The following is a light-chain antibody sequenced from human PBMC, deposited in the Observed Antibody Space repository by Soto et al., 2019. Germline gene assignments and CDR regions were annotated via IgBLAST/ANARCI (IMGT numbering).Light chain of an antibody. V-gene: IGKV1-5*01. J-gene: IGKJ1*01. CDR1: QSISSW. Sequence: GDRVTITCRASQSISSWLAWYQQKPGKAPKLLIYDASSLESGVPSRFSGSGSGTEFTLTISSLQPDDFATYYCQQYTAFGPGTKVEIK. CDR3: QQYTA. CDR2: DAS.